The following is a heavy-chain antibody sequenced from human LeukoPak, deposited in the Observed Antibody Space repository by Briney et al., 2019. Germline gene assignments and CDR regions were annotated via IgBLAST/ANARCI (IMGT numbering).Heavy chain of an antibody. CDR1: GFTFSNFG. CDR3: AKRNYFCAGTYSFDF. D-gene: IGHD3-10*01. CDR2: LTGSGGST. V-gene: IGHV3-23*01. J-gene: IGHJ4*02. Sequence: GGSLRLSCTASGFTFSNFGMSWVRQAPGKGLEWVSHLTGSGGSTYYAGSVKGRFTISRDNSKNTLYLQMNSLRAEDTAVYYCAKRNYFCAGTYSFDFWGQGTLVTVSS.